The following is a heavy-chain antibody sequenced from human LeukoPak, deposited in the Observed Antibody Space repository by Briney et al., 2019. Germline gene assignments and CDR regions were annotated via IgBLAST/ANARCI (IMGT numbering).Heavy chain of an antibody. CDR3: ARYKYFDWLPTYMDV. Sequence: GGSLRLSCAASGFTFSSYGMHWVRQAPGKGLEWVAVISYDGSNKYYADSVKGRFTISRDNSENTLYLQMNSLRAEDTAVYYCARYKYFDWLPTYMDVWGQGTTVTVSS. J-gene: IGHJ6*02. CDR2: ISYDGSNK. D-gene: IGHD3-9*01. V-gene: IGHV3-30*03. CDR1: GFTFSSYG.